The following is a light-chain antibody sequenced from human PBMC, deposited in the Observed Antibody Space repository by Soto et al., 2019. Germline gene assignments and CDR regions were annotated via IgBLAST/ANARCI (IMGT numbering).Light chain of an antibody. Sequence: DIQMTQSPSTLSASVGDRVTIICRASQSISSWLAWYQQKPGKAPKLLIYDASSLESGVPSRFSGSGSGTEFTLTISSLQPDDFATYYCQQYNTYWTFGQGTKVEI. V-gene: IGKV1-5*02. CDR3: QQYNTYWT. J-gene: IGKJ1*01. CDR1: QSISSW. CDR2: DAS.